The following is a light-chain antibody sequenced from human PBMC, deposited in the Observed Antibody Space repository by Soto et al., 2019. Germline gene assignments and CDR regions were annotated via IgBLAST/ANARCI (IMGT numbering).Light chain of an antibody. CDR2: DAS. CDR3: QQRTDWPLA. Sequence: ETVLTQSPATLSLSPGQRATFSCRASQSVGSYLAWYQQKPGQAPRLLIYDASNRATGIPARFSGSGSGTDFTLTITSLEPEDFAVYFCQQRTDWPLASGGGTKLEI. CDR1: QSVGSY. J-gene: IGKJ4*01. V-gene: IGKV3-11*01.